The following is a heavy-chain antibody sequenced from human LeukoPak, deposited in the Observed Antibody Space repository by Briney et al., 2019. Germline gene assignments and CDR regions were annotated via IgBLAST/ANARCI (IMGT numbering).Heavy chain of an antibody. V-gene: IGHV3-30*02. CDR2: IRYDGSNK. CDR3: AELDCSSTSCYDY. CDR1: GFTFSSYG. J-gene: IGHJ4*02. D-gene: IGHD2-2*01. Sequence: GGSLRLSCAASGFTFSSYGMHWVRQAPGKGLEWVAFIRYDGSNKYYADSVKGRFTISRDNSKNTLYLQMNSLRAEDTAVYYCAELDCSSTSCYDYWGQGTLVTVSS.